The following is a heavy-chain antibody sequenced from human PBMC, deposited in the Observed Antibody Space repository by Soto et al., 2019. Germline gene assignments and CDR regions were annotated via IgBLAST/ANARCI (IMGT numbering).Heavy chain of an antibody. CDR1: GASVSSNSYY. CDR2: FYYSGSS. V-gene: IGHV4-39*01. Sequence: PSETLSLTCTVSGASVSSNSYYWSWIRQPPGKGLEWLGTFYYSGSSYYTPSLKNRVTIKLDKFNNQFSLRLASVTAADTALYYCARGGNGRNYTHPDSWGQGTLVT. J-gene: IGHJ4*02. D-gene: IGHD2-2*02. CDR3: ARGGNGRNYTHPDS.